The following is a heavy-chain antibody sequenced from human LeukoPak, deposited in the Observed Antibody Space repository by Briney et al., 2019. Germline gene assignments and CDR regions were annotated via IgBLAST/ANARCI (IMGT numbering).Heavy chain of an antibody. D-gene: IGHD6-6*01. Sequence: PGGSLRLSCTASGFTFNDYAMHWVRQAPGKGLEWVSAVSWDGYSTYYADSVKGRFTISRDNSRNSLFLQMNSLSPEDAALYHCAKAKGSSSTHYLDYWGQGTLVTVSS. CDR1: GFTFNDYA. CDR3: AKAKGSSSTHYLDY. V-gene: IGHV3-43D*03. CDR2: VSWDGYST. J-gene: IGHJ4*02.